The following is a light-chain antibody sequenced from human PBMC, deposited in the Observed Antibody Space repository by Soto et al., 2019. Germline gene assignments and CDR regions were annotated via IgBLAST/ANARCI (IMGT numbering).Light chain of an antibody. Sequence: ETVLTQSPGTLSLSPGERATLYCRTSQSISGYNLVWYQQKPGQAPRLLIYSASTRAIGIPDRFIGTGSGTDFTLSITRLEPEDFALYHCQHYDNPPVTFGGGTKVEIK. CDR1: QSISGYN. CDR2: SAS. J-gene: IGKJ4*01. V-gene: IGKV3-20*01. CDR3: QHYDNPPVT.